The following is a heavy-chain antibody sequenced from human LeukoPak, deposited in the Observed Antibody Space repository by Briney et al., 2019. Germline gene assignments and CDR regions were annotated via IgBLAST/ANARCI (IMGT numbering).Heavy chain of an antibody. CDR1: GYTFTSYY. Sequence: ASVKVSCKASGYTFTSYYIHWVRQAPGQGLEWMGWINPHNGDTNYEQMFQGRVTMTRDTSISTAYMELSSLRSDDTAVYYCARGVYSGWYTHNWLDSWGQGTLVTVSS. CDR3: ARGVYSGWYTHNWLDS. V-gene: IGHV1-2*02. CDR2: INPHNGDT. J-gene: IGHJ5*01. D-gene: IGHD6-19*01.